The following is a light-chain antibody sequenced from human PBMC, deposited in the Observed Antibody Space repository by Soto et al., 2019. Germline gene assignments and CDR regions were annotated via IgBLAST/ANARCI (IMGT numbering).Light chain of an antibody. CDR2: EVS. CDR1: SSDVGGYNY. J-gene: IGLJ1*01. CDR3: SSITNTITRYA. V-gene: IGLV2-14*01. Sequence: QSVLTQPASVSGSPGQSITISCTGTSSDVGGYNYVSWFQHHPGKAPKLIIYEVSYRPSGVSNRFSGSKSGDTASLTISGLQAEDEAEYYCSSITNTITRYAFGTGTRSPS.